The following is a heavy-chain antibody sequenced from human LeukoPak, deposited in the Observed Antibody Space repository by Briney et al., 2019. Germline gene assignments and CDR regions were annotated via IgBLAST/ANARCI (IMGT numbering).Heavy chain of an antibody. V-gene: IGHV1-69*13. Sequence: ASVKVSCKASGGTFSRYGISWVRQAPGQGLEWMGGIIPIFGTANYAQKFQGRVTITADESTSTAYMELSSLRSEDTAVYYCARGFYDSSGNYEHFDYWGQGTLVTVSS. CDR3: ARGFYDSSGNYEHFDY. J-gene: IGHJ4*02. D-gene: IGHD3-22*01. CDR1: GGTFSRYG. CDR2: IIPIFGTA.